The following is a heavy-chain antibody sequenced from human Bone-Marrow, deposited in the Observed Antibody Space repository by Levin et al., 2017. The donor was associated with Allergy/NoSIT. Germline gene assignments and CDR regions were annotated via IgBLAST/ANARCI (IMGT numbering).Heavy chain of an antibody. CDR1: GFTFSSYA. Sequence: GGSLRLSCATSGFTFSSYAMSWVRQAPAKGLEWVSAISGSGAHTYYADSVKGRFTISRDNSKNMLFLQMNSLRAEDTAVYYCAKERGGWYSAGVNDWGQGTLVTVSS. V-gene: IGHV3-23*01. CDR2: ISGSGAHT. CDR3: AKERGGWYSAGVND. J-gene: IGHJ4*02. D-gene: IGHD6-19*01.